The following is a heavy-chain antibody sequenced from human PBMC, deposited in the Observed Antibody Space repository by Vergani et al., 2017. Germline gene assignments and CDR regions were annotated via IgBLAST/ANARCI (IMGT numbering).Heavy chain of an antibody. CDR1: GGSISNYF. Sequence: QVQLQESGPGLVKPSETLSLTCTVSGGSISNYFWSWIRQPPGKGLEWIGYIYYSGSTNYNPSLKSRVSISVDTSKNHFSLKLRSVTAADTAVYFCARVMYRDEASTGYRLEGMDIWGQGTTVTISS. CDR2: IYYSGST. V-gene: IGHV4-59*01. J-gene: IGHJ6*02. D-gene: IGHD3-9*01. CDR3: ARVMYRDEASTGYRLEGMDI.